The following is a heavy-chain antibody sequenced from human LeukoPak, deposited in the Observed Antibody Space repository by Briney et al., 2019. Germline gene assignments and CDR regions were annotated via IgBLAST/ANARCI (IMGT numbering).Heavy chain of an antibody. J-gene: IGHJ4*02. D-gene: IGHD6-6*01. Sequence: SETLSLTCTVSGGSISSGGYYWSWIRQPPGKGLEWIGYIYHSGSTYYNPSLKSRVTISVDRSKNQFSLKLNSVTAADTAVYYCARANSSSSPFDYWGQGTLVTVSS. V-gene: IGHV4-30-2*01. CDR2: IYHSGST. CDR3: ARANSSSSPFDY. CDR1: GGSISSGGYY.